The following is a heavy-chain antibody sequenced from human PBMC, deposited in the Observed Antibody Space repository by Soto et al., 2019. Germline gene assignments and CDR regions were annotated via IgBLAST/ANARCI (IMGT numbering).Heavy chain of an antibody. CDR1: GFTFSSYD. V-gene: IGHV3-13*01. CDR2: IGTAGDT. Sequence: PGGSLRLSCAASGFTFSSYDMHWVRQATGKGLEWVSAIGTAGDTYYPGSVKGRFTISRENAKNSLYLQMNSLRAGDTAVYYCARGGSSSSPPNYYYYYGMDVWGQGTTVTVSS. CDR3: ARGGSSSSPPNYYYYYGMDV. J-gene: IGHJ6*02. D-gene: IGHD6-6*01.